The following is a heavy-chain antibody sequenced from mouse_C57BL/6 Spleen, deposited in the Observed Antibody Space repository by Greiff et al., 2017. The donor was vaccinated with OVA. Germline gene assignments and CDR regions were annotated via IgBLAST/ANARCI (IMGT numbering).Heavy chain of an antibody. D-gene: IGHD2-5*01. J-gene: IGHJ4*01. CDR1: GFTFSDYY. V-gene: IGHV5-12*01. Sequence: EVKLVESGGGLVQPGGSLKLSCAASGFTFSDYYMYWVRQTPEKRLEWVAYISNGGGSTYYPDTVKGRFTISRDNAKNTLYLQMSRLKSEDTAMYYCARQDRYSNYDYAMDYWGQGTSVTVSS. CDR3: ARQDRYSNYDYAMDY. CDR2: ISNGGGST.